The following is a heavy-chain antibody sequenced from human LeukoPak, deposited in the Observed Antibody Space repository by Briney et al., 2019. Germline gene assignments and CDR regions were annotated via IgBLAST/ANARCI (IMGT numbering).Heavy chain of an antibody. CDR3: ARVLTARSGGYDAFDI. J-gene: IGHJ3*02. D-gene: IGHD6-25*01. CDR1: GFPFSSYD. CDR2: IDSTGDT. V-gene: IGHV3-13*01. Sequence: GGSLRLSCVASGFPFSSYDLHWVRQATGKGLEWVSAIDSTGDTYYPGSVKGRFTISRENAKNSLYLQMNSLRAGDTAVYYCARVLTARSGGYDAFDIWGQGTRVTVSS.